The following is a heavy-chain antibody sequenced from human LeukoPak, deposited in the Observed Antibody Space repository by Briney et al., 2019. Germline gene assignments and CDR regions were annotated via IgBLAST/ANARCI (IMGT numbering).Heavy chain of an antibody. V-gene: IGHV3-48*01. D-gene: IGHD6-19*01. CDR3: ARDRGGWPDY. Sequence: GGSLRLSCAASRFTFSIFAMNWVRQAPGKGLEWLSYISSSSSTIYYADSVKGRFTISRDNAKNSLYLQLDSLRPEDTGLYYCARDRGGWPDYWGQGTLVTVSS. CDR1: RFTFSIFA. CDR2: ISSSSSTI. J-gene: IGHJ4*02.